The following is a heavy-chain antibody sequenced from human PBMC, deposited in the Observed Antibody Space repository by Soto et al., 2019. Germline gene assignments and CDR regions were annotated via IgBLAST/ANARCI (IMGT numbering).Heavy chain of an antibody. CDR2: ISGSGGTT. D-gene: IGHD6-6*01. CDR1: GFTFSDYA. CDR3: AKDLDSSSSYPDH. V-gene: IGHV3-23*01. J-gene: IGHJ4*02. Sequence: EVQLLESGGGLVQPGGSLRLSCAASGFTFSDYAMSWVRQAPGKGLGWVSAISGSGGTTYYADSVKGRFTISRDNSKNTLYLQMNSLRAEDTAVYSCAKDLDSSSSYPDHWGQGTLVTVSS.